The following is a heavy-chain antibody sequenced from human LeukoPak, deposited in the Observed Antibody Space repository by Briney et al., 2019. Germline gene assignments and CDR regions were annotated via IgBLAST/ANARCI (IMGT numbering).Heavy chain of an antibody. CDR3: ARAGSGTSSVLVLYNWFDP. J-gene: IGHJ5*02. CDR2: INPSAGST. Sequence: ASVKVSCKASGYTFTNYYIYWVRQAPGQGLEWMAIINPSAGSTSCAQKFQGRVTMARGTSTSTVYMELSSLRSEDTAVYYCARAGSGTSSVLVLYNWFDPWGQGTLVTVSS. D-gene: IGHD3-10*01. CDR1: GYTFTNYY. V-gene: IGHV1-46*01.